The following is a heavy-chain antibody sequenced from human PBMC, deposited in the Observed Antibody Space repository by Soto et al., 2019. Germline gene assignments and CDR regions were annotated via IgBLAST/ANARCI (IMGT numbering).Heavy chain of an antibody. D-gene: IGHD1-1*01. J-gene: IGHJ6*02. Sequence: EVQLLESGGGLVQPGGSLRLSCAASGFTFSTYAMNWVRQAPGNGLEWVSAISGSGGSMHYADSVKGRFTISRDNSKNTLYLQMNSLRDGDTAVYHCVKGYWKGDVWGQGTTVTVSS. CDR3: VKGYWKGDV. V-gene: IGHV3-23*01. CDR2: ISGSGGSM. CDR1: GFTFSTYA.